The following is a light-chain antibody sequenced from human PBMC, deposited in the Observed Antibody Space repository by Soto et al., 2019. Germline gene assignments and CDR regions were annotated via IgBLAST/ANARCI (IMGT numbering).Light chain of an antibody. V-gene: IGKV1-17*03. CDR1: QGISSF. CDR3: LQHKSSPDT. J-gene: IGKJ2*01. CDR2: AAS. Sequence: DIQMTQSPSAMSASVGDRVTITCWASQGISSFLTWFQQRPGKVPKRLIFAASRLQSGVASWFIGSGAGTEFILTITSLQPEDFATYYCLQHKSSPDTLGQGTKLEI.